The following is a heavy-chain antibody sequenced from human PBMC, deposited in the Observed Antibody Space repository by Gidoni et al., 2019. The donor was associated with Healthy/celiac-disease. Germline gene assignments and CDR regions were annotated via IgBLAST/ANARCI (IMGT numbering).Heavy chain of an antibody. CDR2: IKSKTDGGTT. J-gene: IGHJ4*02. V-gene: IGHV3-15*01. CDR3: TTDSPFWSGYYN. Sequence: EVQLVESGGGLVKPGGSLRLSCAASGFPFSNAWMSWVRQAPGKGLEWVGRIKSKTDGGTTDYAAPVKGRFTISRDDSKNTLYLQMNSLKTEDTAVYYCTTDSPFWSGYYNWGQGTLVTVSS. CDR1: GFPFSNAW. D-gene: IGHD3-3*01.